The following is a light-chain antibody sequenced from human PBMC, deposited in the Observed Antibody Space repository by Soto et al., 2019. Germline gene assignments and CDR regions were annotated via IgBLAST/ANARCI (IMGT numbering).Light chain of an antibody. CDR3: QHYGRSPT. J-gene: IGKJ1*01. CDR2: AAS. CDR1: QSVTSTY. V-gene: IGKV3-20*01. Sequence: DIVLAQSPGTLSLSPGERATLSCRASQSVTSTYLSWYQQKPGQAPRLLFYAASSRAMGVPDRFTGSGSGKDFPLPINRLEPEDFAVYYCQHYGRSPTFGQGTKVETK.